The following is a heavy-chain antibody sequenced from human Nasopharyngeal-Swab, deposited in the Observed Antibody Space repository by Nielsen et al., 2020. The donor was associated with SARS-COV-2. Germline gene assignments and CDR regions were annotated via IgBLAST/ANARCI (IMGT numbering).Heavy chain of an antibody. Sequence: VRQMPGKGLEWMGWINTNTGNPTYAQGFTGRFVFSLDTSVSTAYLQISSLKAEDTAVYYCARETAVVDYWGQGTLVTVSS. J-gene: IGHJ4*02. CDR3: ARETAVVDY. D-gene: IGHD6-13*01. CDR2: INTNTGNP. V-gene: IGHV7-4-1*02.